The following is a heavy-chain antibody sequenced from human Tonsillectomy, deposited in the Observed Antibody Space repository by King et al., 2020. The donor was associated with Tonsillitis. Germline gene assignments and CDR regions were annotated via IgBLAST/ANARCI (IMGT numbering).Heavy chain of an antibody. CDR1: GYTFTGNY. D-gene: IGHD5-24*01. J-gene: IGHJ6*02. Sequence: VQLVQSGAEVKKPGASVKVSCKASGYTFTGNYMHWVRQAPGQGLEWMGWINTNSGGTNYAQKFQGRVTMTRDTSISTAYMELSRLRSDDTAVYYCARGRATATITSGYGMDVWGQGTMVTVSS. CDR2: INTNSGGT. CDR3: ARGRATATITSGYGMDV. V-gene: IGHV1-2*02.